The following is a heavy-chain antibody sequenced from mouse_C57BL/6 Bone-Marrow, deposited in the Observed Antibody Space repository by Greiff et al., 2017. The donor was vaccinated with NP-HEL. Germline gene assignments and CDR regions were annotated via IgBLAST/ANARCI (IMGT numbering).Heavy chain of an antibody. CDR3: ARGAY. J-gene: IGHJ3*01. CDR2: IYPGDGDT. CDR1: GYEFSNYW. V-gene: IGHV1-80*01. Sequence: VMLQESGAELVKPGASVKISCKASGYEFSNYWMNWVKQRPGKGLEWIGQIYPGDGDTNYNGKFKDKATLTADKSSSTAYMQLSRLTSEDSAVYFCARGAYWGQGTLVTVSA.